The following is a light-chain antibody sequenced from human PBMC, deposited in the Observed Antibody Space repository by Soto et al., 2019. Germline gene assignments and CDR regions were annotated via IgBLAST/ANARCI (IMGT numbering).Light chain of an antibody. CDR1: SSDVGGYNY. V-gene: IGLV2-8*01. Sequence: QSVLTQPPSASGSLGQSVTISCTGTSSDVGGYNYVSWYQQHPGKAPKLMIYEVSKRPSGVPDRFSGSKSGNTASLTVSGLQAEDEADYYCNSYVGNNNFVFGTGTKLTVL. CDR2: EVS. CDR3: NSYVGNNNFV. J-gene: IGLJ1*01.